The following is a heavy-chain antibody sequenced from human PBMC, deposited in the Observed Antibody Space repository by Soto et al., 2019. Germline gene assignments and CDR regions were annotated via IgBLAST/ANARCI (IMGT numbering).Heavy chain of an antibody. CDR2: ISSSSSYI. CDR1: GFTFSSYS. V-gene: IGHV3-21*01. J-gene: IGHJ3*02. CDR3: ARDKQLVREDAFDI. Sequence: GGSLRLSCAASGFTFSSYSMNWVRQAPGKGLEWVSSISSSSSYIYYADSVKGRFTISRDNAKNSLYLQMNSLRAEDTAVYYCARDKQLVREDAFDIWGQGTMVTVSS. D-gene: IGHD6-13*01.